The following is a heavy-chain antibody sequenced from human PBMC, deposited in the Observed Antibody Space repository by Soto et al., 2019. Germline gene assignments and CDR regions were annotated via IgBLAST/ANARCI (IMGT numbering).Heavy chain of an antibody. Sequence: QLQVQESGPGQVKPSQTLSLTCTVSGGSITSHHYYWGWIRQPPGKGLEWIGSIYSGGNTYYNPSLRGRLTIFVDTAKNLISLKLSSLTAADSAIYYCGSGPSTTWIDNWGLGTQVSVSS. D-gene: IGHD2-2*01. J-gene: IGHJ4*02. CDR2: IYSGGNT. CDR3: GSGPSTTWIDN. CDR1: GGSITSHHYY. V-gene: IGHV4-39*01.